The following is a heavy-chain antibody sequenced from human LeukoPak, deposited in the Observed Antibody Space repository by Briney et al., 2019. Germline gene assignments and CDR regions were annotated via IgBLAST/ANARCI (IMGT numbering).Heavy chain of an antibody. CDR1: GFTFSSYS. D-gene: IGHD3-3*01. CDR3: ARDRGDFWSGYYTNYFDY. J-gene: IGHJ4*02. V-gene: IGHV3-48*01. CDR2: ISSSSTTI. Sequence: GGSLRLSCAASGFTFSSYSMMWVRQAPGKGLEWVSYISSSSTTIHYADSVKGRFTISRDNAKNSVYLQMNSLRAEDTAVYYCARDRGDFWSGYYTNYFDYWGQGTLVTVSS.